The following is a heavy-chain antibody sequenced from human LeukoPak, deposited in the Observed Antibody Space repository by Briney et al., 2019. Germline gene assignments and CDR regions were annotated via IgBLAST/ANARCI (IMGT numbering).Heavy chain of an antibody. J-gene: IGHJ6*03. Sequence: ASVKVSCEASGYTFTSYGISWVRQAPGQGLEWMGWISAYNGNTNYAQKLQGRVTMTTDTSTSTAYMELRSLRSDDTAVYYCARRGAVSTVTTGVYYYYYMDVWGKGTTVTVSS. V-gene: IGHV1-18*01. D-gene: IGHD4-17*01. CDR2: ISAYNGNT. CDR3: ARRGAVSTVTTGVYYYYYMDV. CDR1: GYTFTSYG.